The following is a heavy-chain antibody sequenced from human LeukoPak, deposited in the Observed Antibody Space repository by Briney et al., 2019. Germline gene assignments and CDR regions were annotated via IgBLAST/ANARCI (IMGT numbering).Heavy chain of an antibody. D-gene: IGHD3-10*01. Sequence: SVKVSCKASGGTFSSYAISWVRQAPGQGLEWMGGIIPIFGTANYVQKFQGRVTITTDESTSTAYMELSSLRSEDTAVYYCASPGRPPFPGARDYYYYYMDVWGKGTMVTVSS. CDR1: GGTFSSYA. CDR2: IIPIFGTA. J-gene: IGHJ6*03. V-gene: IGHV1-69*05. CDR3: ASPGRPPFPGARDYYYYYMDV.